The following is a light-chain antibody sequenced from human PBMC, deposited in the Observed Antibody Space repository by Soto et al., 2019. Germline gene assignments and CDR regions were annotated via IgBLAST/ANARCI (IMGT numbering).Light chain of an antibody. CDR3: AAWDDSLSGYV. CDR1: SSNIGTIY. CDR2: SNN. J-gene: IGLJ1*01. V-gene: IGLV1-47*02. Sequence: QSVLTQPPSASGTPGQRVTLSCSGSSSNIGTIYVSWYQQLPGTAPKLLIYSNNQRPSGVPDRFSGSKSGTSASLAISGLRAEDEADYYCAAWDDSLSGYVVGTGTKLTVL.